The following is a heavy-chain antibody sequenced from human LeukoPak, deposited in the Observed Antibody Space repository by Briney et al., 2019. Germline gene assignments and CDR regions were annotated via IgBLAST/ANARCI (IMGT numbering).Heavy chain of an antibody. D-gene: IGHD3-22*01. CDR1: GYTFTSYG. CDR3: ARDYVSVSYYYDSSGYYYEDY. CDR2: FSAYNGNT. Sequence: ASVKVSCKASGYTFTSYGISWVRQAPGQGLEWMGWFSAYNGNTNYAQKLQGRVTMTTDTSTSTAYMELRSLRSDDTAVYYCARDYVSVSYYYDSSGYYYEDYWGQGTLVTVSS. V-gene: IGHV1-18*01. J-gene: IGHJ4*02.